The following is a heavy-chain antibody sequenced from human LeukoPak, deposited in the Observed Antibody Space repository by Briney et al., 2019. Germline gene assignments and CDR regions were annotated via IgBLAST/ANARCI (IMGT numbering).Heavy chain of an antibody. CDR3: ARHSAVAVNHDAFDI. D-gene: IGHD6-19*01. V-gene: IGHV5-51*01. CDR2: IYPGDSDT. J-gene: IGHJ3*02. Sequence: GESLKISCKGSGYSFTSYWIGWVRQMPGKGLEWMGIIYPGDSDTRYSPSFQGQVTISADKSISTAYLQWSSLKASDTAMYYRARHSAVAVNHDAFDIWGQGTMVTVSS. CDR1: GYSFTSYW.